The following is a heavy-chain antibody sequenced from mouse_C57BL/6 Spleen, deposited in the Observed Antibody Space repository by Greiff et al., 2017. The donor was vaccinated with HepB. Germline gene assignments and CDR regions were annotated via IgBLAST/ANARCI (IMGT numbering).Heavy chain of an antibody. CDR1: GFTFSDYG. CDR3: AGHYYGSSYNYYAMDY. Sequence: EVMLVESGGGLVKPGGSLKLSCAASGFTFSDYGMHWVRQAPEKGLEWVAYISSGSSTIYYADTVKGRFTISRDNAKNTLFLQMTSLRSEDTAMYYCAGHYYGSSYNYYAMDYWGQGTSVTVSS. CDR2: ISSGSSTI. J-gene: IGHJ4*01. D-gene: IGHD1-1*01. V-gene: IGHV5-17*01.